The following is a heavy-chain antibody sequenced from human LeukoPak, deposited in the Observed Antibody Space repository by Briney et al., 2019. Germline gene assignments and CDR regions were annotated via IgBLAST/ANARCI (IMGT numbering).Heavy chain of an antibody. V-gene: IGHV1-3*01. CDR2: ISAGNGNT. J-gene: IGHJ6*02. CDR1: GYSFTSYA. CDR3: ARDAPSSSWSNYYYYGMDV. Sequence: ASVRVSCKASGYSFTSYAIYWVRQALGRRLECVGWISAGNGNTKCSKNFKGRVTFISNTSATTAFMELSSLRSEDAAVYYCARDAPSSSWSNYYYYGMDVWGQGTTVTVSS. D-gene: IGHD6-13*01.